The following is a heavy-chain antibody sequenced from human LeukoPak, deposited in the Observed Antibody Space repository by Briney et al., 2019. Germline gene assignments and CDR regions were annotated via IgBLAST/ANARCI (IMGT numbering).Heavy chain of an antibody. D-gene: IGHD3-10*01. V-gene: IGHV4-59*01. CDR3: ARDQPYYYGSGTWALTRIEDSYAMDV. Sequence: SETLSLTCTVSGDSISSYYWSWIRQPPGKGLEWIGYIYYSGSTNYNPSLKSRVTISIDTSKNQFSLNLSSVTAADTAVYYCARDQPYYYGSGTWALTRIEDSYAMDVWGRGTTITVSS. CDR2: IYYSGST. CDR1: GDSISSYY. J-gene: IGHJ6*02.